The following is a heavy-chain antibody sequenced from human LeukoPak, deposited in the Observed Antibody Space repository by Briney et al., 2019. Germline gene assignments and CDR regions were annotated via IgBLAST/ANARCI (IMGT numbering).Heavy chain of an antibody. Sequence: GGSLRLPCAASGFTFSSYTIHWVRQGTGKGLEYVSAISRNGDSTNYANSVKGRFTISRDNSKNTLYLQMNSLRAEDTAVYYCARDPLLIYYFDYWGQGTLVTVSS. D-gene: IGHD2-21*01. CDR1: GFTFSSYT. V-gene: IGHV3-64*01. J-gene: IGHJ4*02. CDR3: ARDPLLIYYFDY. CDR2: ISRNGDST.